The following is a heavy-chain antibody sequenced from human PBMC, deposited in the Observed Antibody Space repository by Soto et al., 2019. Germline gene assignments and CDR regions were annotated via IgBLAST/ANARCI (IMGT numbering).Heavy chain of an antibody. J-gene: IGHJ4*02. D-gene: IGHD6-13*01. CDR1: GGSLGSSSYY. CDR2: IYYSGNT. Sequence: SETLSLTCTVSGGSLGSSSYYWGWIRQSPGKGLEWIGNIYYSGNTFYNPSLKSRVAISVDTSKNQFYLHLSSVTAADTAIFYCASIAAPGTTHFDFWGQGTLVTVSS. V-gene: IGHV4-39*01. CDR3: ASIAAPGTTHFDF.